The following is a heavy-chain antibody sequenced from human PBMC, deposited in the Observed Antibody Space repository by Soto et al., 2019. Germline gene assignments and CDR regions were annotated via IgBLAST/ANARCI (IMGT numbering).Heavy chain of an antibody. Sequence: PGGSLRPSCAASGFTFSKAWMTWVRQAPGKGLEWVSAISGSGGSTYYADSVKGRFTISRDNSKNTLYLQMNSLRAEDTAVYYCAKFASGSWRTNFAYWGRGSL. CDR1: GFTFSKAW. J-gene: IGHJ4*02. CDR2: ISGSGGST. CDR3: AKFASGSWRTNFAY. D-gene: IGHD6-13*01. V-gene: IGHV3-23*01.